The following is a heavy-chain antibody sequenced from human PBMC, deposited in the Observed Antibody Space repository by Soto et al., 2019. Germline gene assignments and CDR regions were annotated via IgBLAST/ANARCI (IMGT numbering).Heavy chain of an antibody. CDR2: IIPILGIA. D-gene: IGHD6-19*01. V-gene: IGHV1-69*04. CDR1: AGTFSSYT. Sequence: SVKVSCKASAGTFSSYTISWVRQAPGQRLEWMGRIIPILGIANYAQKFQGRVTITADKSTSTAYMELSSLRSEDTAVYYCARDGLLHYSSGWYGSVDVWGKGTTVTGAS. CDR3: ARDGLLHYSSGWYGSVDV. J-gene: IGHJ6*04.